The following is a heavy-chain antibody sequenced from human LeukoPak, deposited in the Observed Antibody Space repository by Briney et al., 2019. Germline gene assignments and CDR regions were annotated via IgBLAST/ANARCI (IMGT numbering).Heavy chain of an antibody. J-gene: IGHJ4*02. Sequence: GGSLRLSCAASGFTFSSYAMTWVRQATGKGLDWVSAISGSGGSTYYADSVEGRFTISRDNSKNTLYLQMNSLRAEDTAVYYCGCSGPYFDYWGQGTLVTVSS. D-gene: IGHD6-19*01. V-gene: IGHV3-23*01. CDR3: GCSGPYFDY. CDR1: GFTFSSYA. CDR2: ISGSGGST.